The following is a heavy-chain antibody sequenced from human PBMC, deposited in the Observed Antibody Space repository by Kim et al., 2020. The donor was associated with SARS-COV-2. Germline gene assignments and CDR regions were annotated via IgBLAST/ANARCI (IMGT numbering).Heavy chain of an antibody. CDR1: GFIFSDYY. CDR2: ISSSGSTI. D-gene: IGHD2-15*01. Sequence: GGSLRLSCGASGFIFSDYYMSWIRQAPGKGLEWVSYISSSGSTIYYADSVKGRFTISRDNAKNSLYLQMNSLSAEDAAVYYCARGDSGGSCYRYWGQGTLVTVSA. V-gene: IGHV3-11*01. J-gene: IGHJ4*02. CDR3: ARGDSGGSCYRY.